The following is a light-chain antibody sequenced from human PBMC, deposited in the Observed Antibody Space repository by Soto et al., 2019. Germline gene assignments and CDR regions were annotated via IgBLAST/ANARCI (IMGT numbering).Light chain of an antibody. CDR3: QQYNSFSPWM. J-gene: IGKJ1*01. V-gene: IGKV1-39*01. CDR1: QSISSY. Sequence: DIQMTQSPSSLSSSVGDRVTITCRASQSISSYLNWYQQKPGKAPKLLIYAASSLQSGVPSRFSGSGSGTEFTLTISSLQPDDFATYYCQQYNSFSPWMFGQGTKVDI. CDR2: AAS.